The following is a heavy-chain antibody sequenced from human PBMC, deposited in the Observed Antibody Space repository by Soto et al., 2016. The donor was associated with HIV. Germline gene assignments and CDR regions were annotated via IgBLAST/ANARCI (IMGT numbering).Heavy chain of an antibody. Sequence: QLQLQESGPGLVKPSETLSLTCTVSGGSISSTSYYWGWIRQPPGKGLEWIGNIYYSGRTYYNPSLTSRVTISVDTSKNQFSLKLSSVTAADTAVYYCARTPPGTSPSFFLTYWGQGTLVTVSS. V-gene: IGHV4-39*01. CDR3: ARTPPGTSPSFFLTY. CDR1: GGSISSTSYY. CDR2: IYYSGRT. D-gene: IGHD3-9*01. J-gene: IGHJ4*02.